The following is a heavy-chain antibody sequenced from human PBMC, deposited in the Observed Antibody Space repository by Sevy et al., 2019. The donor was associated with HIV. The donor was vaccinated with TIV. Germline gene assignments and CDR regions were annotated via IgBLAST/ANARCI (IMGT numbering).Heavy chain of an antibody. CDR2: ILYEGINK. V-gene: IGHV3-33*01. J-gene: IGHJ4*02. CDR3: ATGRDYGSGSYDY. D-gene: IGHD3-10*01. CDR1: GFSFDRYG. Sequence: GGSLRLSCAASGFSFDRYGMHWVRQAPGKGLEWVAVILYEGINKDYGDSVRGRFTISRDNSKNTLYLQMNSLRVDDTAVYYCATGRDYGSGSYDYWGRGTLVTVSS.